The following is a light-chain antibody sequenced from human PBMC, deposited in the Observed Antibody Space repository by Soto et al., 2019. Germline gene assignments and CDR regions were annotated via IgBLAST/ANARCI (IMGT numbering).Light chain of an antibody. CDR2: DAS. Sequence: DIQMTQSPSSLSASVGDRVTITCQASQDIRNSLNWYQQRPGKAPQLLIFDASTLEVGVPSRFSGSGSGTHFTFTISSLQPEDIATYHCQQYDILPYTFGQGTKLEIK. CDR1: QDIRNS. V-gene: IGKV1-33*01. J-gene: IGKJ2*01. CDR3: QQYDILPYT.